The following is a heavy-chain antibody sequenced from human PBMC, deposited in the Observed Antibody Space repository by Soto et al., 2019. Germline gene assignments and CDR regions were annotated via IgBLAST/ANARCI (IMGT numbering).Heavy chain of an antibody. CDR1: GGSISSGDYY. D-gene: IGHD3-10*01. V-gene: IGHV4-30-4*01. CDR3: ARGISMVRGVIAWFDP. Sequence: QVQLQESGPGLVKPSQTLSLTCTVSGGSISSGDYYWSWIRQPPGKGLEWIGYIYYSGSTYYNPSLKRRVTKSVDTSKNQFSLKLSSVTAADTAVYYCARGISMVRGVIAWFDPWGQGTLVTVSS. CDR2: IYYSGST. J-gene: IGHJ5*02.